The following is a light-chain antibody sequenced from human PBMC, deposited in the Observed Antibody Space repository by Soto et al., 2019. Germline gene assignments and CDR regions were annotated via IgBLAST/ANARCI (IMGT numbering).Light chain of an antibody. J-gene: IGKJ1*01. CDR2: AAS. Sequence: DIQMTQSPSSLSASVGDRVTITCRASQGISTYLAWYQQKPGKVPKLLIYAASTLQSGVPSRFSGSGSGTDFTLTISSLQPEDVATDYCQKYNSAPLTFGQGTKVEIK. CDR1: QGISTY. CDR3: QKYNSAPLT. V-gene: IGKV1-27*01.